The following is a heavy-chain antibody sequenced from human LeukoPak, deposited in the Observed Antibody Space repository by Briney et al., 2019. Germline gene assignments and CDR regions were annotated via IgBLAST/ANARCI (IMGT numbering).Heavy chain of an antibody. V-gene: IGHV4-34*01. J-gene: IGHJ4*02. CDR3: ARAPPPITMVRGVRVRSSFDY. Sequence: GSLRLSCAASGFTFSSYGMHWIRQPPGKGLEWIGEINHSGSTNYNPSLKSRVTISVDTSKNQFSLKLSSVTAADTAVYYCARAPPPITMVRGVRVRSSFDYWGQGTLVTVSS. D-gene: IGHD3-10*01. CDR1: GFTFSSYG. CDR2: INHSGST.